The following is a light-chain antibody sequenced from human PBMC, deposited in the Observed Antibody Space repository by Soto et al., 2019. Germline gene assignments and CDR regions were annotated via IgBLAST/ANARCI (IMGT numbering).Light chain of an antibody. V-gene: IGLV1-47*01. Sequence: QSVLTQPPSASGTPGQRVTISCSGSSSNIGNNYVYWYQMDQGTAPKLLIYRNNQRPSGVPDRFSGSRSGTSASLAISGLRSEDEADYYCASWDDSLSGRGVFGGGTKLTVL. J-gene: IGLJ2*01. CDR3: ASWDDSLSGRGV. CDR1: SSNIGNNY. CDR2: RNN.